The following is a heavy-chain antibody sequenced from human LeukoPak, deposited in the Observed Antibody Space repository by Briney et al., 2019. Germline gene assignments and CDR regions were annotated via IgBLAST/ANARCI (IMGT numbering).Heavy chain of an antibody. CDR1: GYTFTSYD. D-gene: IGHD2-21*02. J-gene: IGHJ1*01. V-gene: IGHV1-8*01. Sequence: GASVKVSCKASGYTFTSYDINWVRQATGQGLEWMGWMNPNSGNTGYAQKFQGRVTMTRDTSISTAYMELSRLRSDDTAVYYCARGLVVVTAIYFQHWGQGTLVTVSS. CDR3: ARGLVVVTAIYFQH. CDR2: MNPNSGNT.